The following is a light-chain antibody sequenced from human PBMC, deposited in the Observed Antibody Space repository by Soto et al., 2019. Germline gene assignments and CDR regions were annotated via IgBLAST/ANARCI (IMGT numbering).Light chain of an antibody. Sequence: QSGLTQPPSASGSPGQTVTISCTGTSSDVGSYKYVSWYQQGPGKAPKLIIYEVNQRPSGVPDRFYGSKSGNTASLTVSGLQAVDEADYYCSSYAGSNIVVFGTGTKLTVL. J-gene: IGLJ1*01. CDR2: EVN. V-gene: IGLV2-8*01. CDR3: SSYAGSNIVV. CDR1: SSDVGSYKY.